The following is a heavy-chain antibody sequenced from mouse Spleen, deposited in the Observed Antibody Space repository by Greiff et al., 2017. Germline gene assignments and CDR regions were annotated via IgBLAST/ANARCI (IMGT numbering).Heavy chain of an antibody. J-gene: IGHJ2*01. CDR2: IYPGGGYT. D-gene: IGHD3-2*01. CDR1: GYTFTNYW. CDR3: ARDSSGYVDYFDY. Sequence: LQESGAELVRPGTSVKISCKASGYTFTNYWLGWVKQRPGHGLEWIGDIYPGGGYTNYNEKFKGKATLTADTSSSTAYMQLSSLTSEDSAVYFCARDSSGYVDYFDYWGQGTTLTVSS. V-gene: IGHV1-63*02.